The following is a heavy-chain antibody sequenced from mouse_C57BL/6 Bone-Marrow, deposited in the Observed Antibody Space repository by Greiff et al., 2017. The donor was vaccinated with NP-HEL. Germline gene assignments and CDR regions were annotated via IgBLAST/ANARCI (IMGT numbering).Heavy chain of an antibody. J-gene: IGHJ4*01. CDR2: IRSKSNNYAT. Sequence: EVQLVESGGGLVQPKGSLKLSCAASGFTFNTYAMNWVRQAPGKGLEWVARIRSKSNNYATYYADSVKDRFTISRDDSQSMLYLQMNNLKTEDTAMYYCVRPHYYGSRDYAMDYWGQGTSVTVSS. CDR1: GFTFNTYA. CDR3: VRPHYYGSRDYAMDY. V-gene: IGHV10-1*02. D-gene: IGHD1-1*01.